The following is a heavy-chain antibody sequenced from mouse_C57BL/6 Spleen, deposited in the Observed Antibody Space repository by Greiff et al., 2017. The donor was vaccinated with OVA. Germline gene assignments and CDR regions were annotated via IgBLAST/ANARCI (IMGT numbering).Heavy chain of an antibody. CDR3: ARGRDWDGDD. Sequence: EVKLQESGPGLVKPSQSLSLTCSVTGYSITSGYYWNWLRQFPGNKLEWMGYISYDGSNNYNPSLKNRISITRDTSKNQFFLKLNSVTTEDTATYYCARGRDWDGDDWGQGTTLTVSS. CDR2: ISYDGSN. CDR1: GYSITSGYY. D-gene: IGHD4-1*01. V-gene: IGHV3-6*01. J-gene: IGHJ2*01.